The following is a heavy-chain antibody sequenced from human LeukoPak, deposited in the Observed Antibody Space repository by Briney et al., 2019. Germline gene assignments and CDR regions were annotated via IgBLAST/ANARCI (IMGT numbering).Heavy chain of an antibody. CDR1: GFTFSSYT. CDR2: ISGSGGST. J-gene: IGHJ6*02. CDR3: AKDRYSSGWSSHYYYYYGMDV. Sequence: QSGGSLRLSCAASGFTFSSYTMSWVRQAPGKGLEWVSAISGSGGSTYYADSVKGRFTISRDNSKDTLYLQLNSLRAEDTAVYYCAKDRYSSGWSSHYYYYYGMDVWGQGTTVTVSS. D-gene: IGHD6-19*01. V-gene: IGHV3-23*01.